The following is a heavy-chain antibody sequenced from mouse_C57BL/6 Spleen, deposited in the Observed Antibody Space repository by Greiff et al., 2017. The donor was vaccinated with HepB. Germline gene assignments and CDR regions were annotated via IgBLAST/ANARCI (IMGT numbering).Heavy chain of an antibody. D-gene: IGHD2-4*01. V-gene: IGHV5-16*01. CDR1: GFTFSDYY. CDR3: ARASYDYDGGHYFDY. Sequence: EVKLMESEGGLVQPGSSMKLSCTASGFTFSDYYMAWVRQVPEKGLEWVANINYDGSSTYYLDSLKSRFIISRDNAKNILYLQMSSLKSEDTATYYCARASYDYDGGHYFDYWGQGTTLTVSS. CDR2: INYDGSST. J-gene: IGHJ2*01.